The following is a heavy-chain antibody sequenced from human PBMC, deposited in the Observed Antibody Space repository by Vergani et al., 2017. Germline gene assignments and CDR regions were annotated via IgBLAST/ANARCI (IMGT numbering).Heavy chain of an antibody. CDR2: ISGNNDDV. Sequence: EVQMVESGGGLVKPGGSLRLSCVASGFTFSHYSMNWVRQAPGKGLEWVSSISGNNDDVYYADSVKGRFTISRDNAKNSLYLQMNSLRAEDTAVYYCAKDILHSGSGSYYVYYYYGMDVWGQGTTVTVSS. J-gene: IGHJ6*02. V-gene: IGHV3-21*01. CDR3: AKDILHSGSGSYYVYYYYGMDV. CDR1: GFTFSHYS. D-gene: IGHD3-10*01.